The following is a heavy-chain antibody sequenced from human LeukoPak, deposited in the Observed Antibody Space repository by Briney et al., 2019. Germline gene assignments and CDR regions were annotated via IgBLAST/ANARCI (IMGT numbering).Heavy chain of an antibody. CDR3: AKTPVAGTRRLSYFDY. J-gene: IGHJ4*02. V-gene: IGHV3-23*01. Sequence: GGSLRLSCAASGFTFSSHAMSWVRQAPGKGLEWVSAISGSGGSTYYADSVKGRFTISRDNSKNTLYLQMNSLRAEDTAVYYCAKTPVAGTRRLSYFDYWGQGTLVTVSS. CDR2: ISGSGGST. D-gene: IGHD6-19*01. CDR1: GFTFSSHA.